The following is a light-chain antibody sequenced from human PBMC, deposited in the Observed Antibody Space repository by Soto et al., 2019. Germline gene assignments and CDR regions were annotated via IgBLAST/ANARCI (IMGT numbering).Light chain of an antibody. CDR3: AAWDDSLSGHVV. CDR1: SSNIGSNY. CDR2: SND. Sequence: QSVLTQPPSASGTPGQRVTISCSGSSSNIGSNYVYWYQQLPGTAPKLLIYSNDQRPSGVPDRFSGSKSGTSVSLAISGLRSEDEADYYCAAWDDSLSGHVVFGGGTQLTVL. J-gene: IGLJ2*01. V-gene: IGLV1-47*02.